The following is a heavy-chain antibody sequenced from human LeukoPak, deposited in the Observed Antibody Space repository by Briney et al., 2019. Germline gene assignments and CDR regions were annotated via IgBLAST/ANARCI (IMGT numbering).Heavy chain of an antibody. V-gene: IGHV1-24*01. CDR1: XYXXTXLS. J-gene: IGHJ6*02. D-gene: IGHD6-13*01. CDR3: ATGYLVTAGLMDV. CDR2: FDPEDGKT. Sequence: ASXXVXCXVXXYXXTXLSMXXVXQAPGKGLEWMGSFDPEDGKTVYAQKFQGRVTMTEDTSTDTAYMELSSLRSEDTAVYYCATGYLVTAGLMDVWGQGTTVTVSS.